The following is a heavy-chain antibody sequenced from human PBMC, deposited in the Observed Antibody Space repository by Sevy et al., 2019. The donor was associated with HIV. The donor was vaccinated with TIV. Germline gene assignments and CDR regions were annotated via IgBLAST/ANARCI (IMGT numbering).Heavy chain of an antibody. CDR3: ARGSGIVVVPAAMGYYGMDV. D-gene: IGHD2-2*01. Sequence: GGSLRLSCAASGFTFSDYYMSWIRQAPGKGLEWVSYISSSGSTIYYADSVKGSFTISRDNAKNSLYLQMNSLRAEDTAVYYCARGSGIVVVPAAMGYYGMDVWGQGTTVTVSS. V-gene: IGHV3-11*01. CDR1: GFTFSDYY. J-gene: IGHJ6*02. CDR2: ISSSGSTI.